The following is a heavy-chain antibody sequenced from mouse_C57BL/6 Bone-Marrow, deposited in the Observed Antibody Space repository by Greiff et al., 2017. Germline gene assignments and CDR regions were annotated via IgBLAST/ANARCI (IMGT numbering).Heavy chain of an antibody. J-gene: IGHJ2*01. CDR1: GFTFSDYY. CDR2: ISNGGGST. Sequence: EVKLMESGGGLVQPGGSLKLSCAASGFTFSDYYMYWVRQTPEKRLEWVAYISNGGGSTYYPDTVKGRFTISRDNAKNTLYLQMSRLKSEDTAMYYCARHGGNAYYFDYWGQGTTLTVSS. CDR3: ARHGGNAYYFDY. D-gene: IGHD2-1*01. V-gene: IGHV5-12*01.